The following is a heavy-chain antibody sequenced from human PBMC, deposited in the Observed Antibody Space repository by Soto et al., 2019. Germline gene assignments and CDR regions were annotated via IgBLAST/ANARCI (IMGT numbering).Heavy chain of an antibody. Sequence: EVQLVESGGGLVQPGGSLKLSCAASGFTFSGSAMHWVRQASGKGLEWVGRIRSKANSYATAYAASVKGRFTISRDDSKNTAYLQMNSLQTEDTAVYYCTRLATGSGSYRGYWGQGTLVTVSS. CDR2: IRSKANSYAT. CDR3: TRLATGSGSYRGY. CDR1: GFTFSGSA. V-gene: IGHV3-73*02. D-gene: IGHD3-10*01. J-gene: IGHJ1*01.